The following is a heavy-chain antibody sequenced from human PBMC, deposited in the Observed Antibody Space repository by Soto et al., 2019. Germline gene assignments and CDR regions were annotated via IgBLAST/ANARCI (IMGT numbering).Heavy chain of an antibody. Sequence: PSETLSLTCAVYGGSFSGYYWRWIRQPPGKGLEWIGEINHSGSTNYNPSLKSRVTISGDTSKNQFSLKLSSVTAADTAVYYWAGGVLTIFGVVTNDYYYGMDGWGQGTTVT. V-gene: IGHV4-34*01. CDR3: AGGVLTIFGVVTNDYYYGMDG. J-gene: IGHJ6*02. CDR1: GGSFSGYY. D-gene: IGHD3-3*01. CDR2: INHSGST.